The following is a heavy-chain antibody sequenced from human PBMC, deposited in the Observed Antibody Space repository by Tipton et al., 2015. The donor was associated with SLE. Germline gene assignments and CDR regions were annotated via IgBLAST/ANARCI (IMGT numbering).Heavy chain of an antibody. CDR1: GDSISSFH. CDR3: ARGTRAPLGFDI. D-gene: IGHD3-3*02. V-gene: IGHV4-4*07. Sequence: TLSLTCTVSGDSISSFHWSWIRQPAGKGLEWIGRIYTSGSTHYDSSLKSRVTISLDTSKNQFSLKLSSVTAADTAVYYCARGTRAPLGFDIWGQGTMVTVSS. J-gene: IGHJ3*02. CDR2: IYTSGST.